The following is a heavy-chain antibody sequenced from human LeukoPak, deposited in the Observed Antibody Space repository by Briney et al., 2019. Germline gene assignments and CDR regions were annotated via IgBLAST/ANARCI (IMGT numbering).Heavy chain of an antibody. CDR2: INEDGSKK. V-gene: IGHV3-7*01. Sequence: GGSLRLSCAASGFPFSTFWMTWGRQTPGKGPEWVANINEDGSKKYYVDSVKGRFTISRDNGKNSLYLERNSLRADDTALYFCVQGGHFDFWGQGAPVTVSS. J-gene: IGHJ4*02. CDR1: GFPFSTFW. D-gene: IGHD3-16*01. CDR3: VQGGHFDF.